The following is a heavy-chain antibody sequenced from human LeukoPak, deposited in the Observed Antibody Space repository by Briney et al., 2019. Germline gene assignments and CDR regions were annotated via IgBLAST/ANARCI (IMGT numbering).Heavy chain of an antibody. D-gene: IGHD5-18*01. CDR3: AKGQERGYSHGTDY. CDR1: GFTFDDYA. V-gene: IGHV3-9*01. J-gene: IGHJ4*02. Sequence: GGSLRLFCAASGFTFDDYAMHWVRQAPGKGLEWVSGISWNSGSIGYADSVKGRFTISRDNAKNSLYLQMNSLRAEDTALYYCAKGQERGYSHGTDYWGQGTLVTVSS. CDR2: ISWNSGSI.